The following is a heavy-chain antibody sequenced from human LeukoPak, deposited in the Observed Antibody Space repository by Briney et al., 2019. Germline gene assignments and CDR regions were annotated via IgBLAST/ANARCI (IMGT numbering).Heavy chain of an antibody. Sequence: PSETLSLTCTVSGGSISSGGYSWSWLRQHPGKGLEWIGYIYYSGSTYYNPSLKSRVTISVDTSKNQFSLKLSSVTAADTAVYYCARGSRIKYYYDSSGYRYRAFDIWGQGTMVTVSS. CDR2: IYYSGST. D-gene: IGHD3-22*01. V-gene: IGHV4-31*03. CDR1: GGSISSGGYS. CDR3: ARGSRIKYYYDSSGYRYRAFDI. J-gene: IGHJ3*02.